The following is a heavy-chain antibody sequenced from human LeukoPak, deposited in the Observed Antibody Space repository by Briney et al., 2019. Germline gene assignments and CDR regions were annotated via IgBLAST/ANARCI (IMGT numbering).Heavy chain of an antibody. J-gene: IGHJ3*02. CDR1: GFTFSSYA. CDR2: ISYDGSNK. Sequence: GGSLRLSCAASGFTFSSYAMHWVRQAPGKGLEWVAVISYDGSNKYYADSVKGRFTISRDNSKNTLYLQTNSLRPEDTAVYYCAKKWSGDYDSSGVNDAFDIWGQGTMVTVSS. V-gene: IGHV3-30*04. CDR3: AKKWSGDYDSSGVNDAFDI. D-gene: IGHD3-22*01.